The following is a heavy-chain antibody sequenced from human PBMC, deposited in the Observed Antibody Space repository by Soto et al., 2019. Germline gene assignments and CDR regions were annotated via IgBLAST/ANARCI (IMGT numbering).Heavy chain of an antibody. CDR1: GFTFSSYG. V-gene: IGHV3-30*18. Sequence: GVSLRLSCAASGFTFSSYGMHWVRQAPGKGLEWVAVISYDGSNKYYADSVKGRFTISRDNSKNTLYLQMNSLRAEDTAVYYCAKDDLRAARVSYYYGMDVWGQGTTVTVSS. D-gene: IGHD6-6*01. CDR2: ISYDGSNK. CDR3: AKDDLRAARVSYYYGMDV. J-gene: IGHJ6*02.